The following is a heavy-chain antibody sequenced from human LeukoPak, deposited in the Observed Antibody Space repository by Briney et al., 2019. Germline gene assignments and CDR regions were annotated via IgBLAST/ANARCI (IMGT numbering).Heavy chain of an antibody. CDR3: ANRVMPRLPTASITPAFSSDF. CDR2: IIPILGTT. D-gene: IGHD1-14*01. J-gene: IGHJ4*02. Sequence: ASVKVSCKASGGTFITFTISWVRQAPGQGLEWMGGIIPILGTTSYAQKFQGRVTITADDSTSTTYMELSSLRSDDTAIYYCANRVMPRLPTASITPAFSSDFWGQGTLVTVSS. V-gene: IGHV1-69*13. CDR1: GGTFITFT.